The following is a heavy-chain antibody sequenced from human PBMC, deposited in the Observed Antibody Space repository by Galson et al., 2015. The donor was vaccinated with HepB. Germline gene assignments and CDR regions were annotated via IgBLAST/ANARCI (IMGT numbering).Heavy chain of an antibody. CDR3: VRHSAVSHYYYMDV. D-gene: IGHD3-10*01. J-gene: IGHJ6*03. CDR1: GYTFTTYW. V-gene: IGHV5-51*01. CDR2: IYPGDSDT. Sequence: QSGAEVKKPGESLKISCEGSGYTFTTYWIGWVRQMPGKGLEWMGNIYPGDSDTNYSPSLQGQVTISADKSITTAYLQWSSLKVSDTATYYCVRHSAVSHYYYMDVWGKGTTVTVSS.